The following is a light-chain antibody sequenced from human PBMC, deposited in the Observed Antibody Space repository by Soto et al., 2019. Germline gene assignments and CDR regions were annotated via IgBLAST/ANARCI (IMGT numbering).Light chain of an antibody. CDR3: QPPNNSSST. CDR1: KRISSY. V-gene: IGKV1-9*01. Sequence: TSVGHRLTITCRASKRISSYLAWYQQQPGKAPKLPIYGASTLQSGVPSRFSASGFGTDFPLTISGLGPDVPATPHCQPPNNSSSTFGRGTKVDI. J-gene: IGKJ4*01. CDR2: GAS.